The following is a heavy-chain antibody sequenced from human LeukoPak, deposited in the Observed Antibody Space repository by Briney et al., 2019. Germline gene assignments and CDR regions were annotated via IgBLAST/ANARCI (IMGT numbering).Heavy chain of an antibody. Sequence: ASVKVSCKASGYTFTGYYMHWVRQAPGQGLEWMGWINPNSGGTNYAQKFQGRVTMTRDTSISTAYMELSRLRSDDTAVYYCARVHYDSSDYSYWFDPWGQGTLVTVSS. V-gene: IGHV1-2*02. D-gene: IGHD3-22*01. J-gene: IGHJ5*02. CDR3: ARVHYDSSDYSYWFDP. CDR2: INPNSGGT. CDR1: GYTFTGYY.